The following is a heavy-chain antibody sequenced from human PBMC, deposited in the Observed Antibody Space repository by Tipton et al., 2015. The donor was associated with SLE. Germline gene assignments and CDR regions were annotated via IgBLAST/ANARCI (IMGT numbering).Heavy chain of an antibody. CDR3: ARDGARARTRKYLLGALDI. CDR1: GDAISSNY. J-gene: IGHJ3*02. Sequence: TLSLTCSVSGDAISSNYWTWIRQLPGKGLEWIGHIYYSGNTYYSPSLKSRGTISLDTSKNQFSLRLTSVTAADTAVYFCARDGARARTRKYLLGALDIWGQGTMVTVSS. CDR2: IYYSGNT. V-gene: IGHV4-31*03. D-gene: IGHD3-10*01.